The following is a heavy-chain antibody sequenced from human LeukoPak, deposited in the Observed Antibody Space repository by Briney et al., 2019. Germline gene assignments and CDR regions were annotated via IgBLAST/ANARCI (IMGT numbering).Heavy chain of an antibody. CDR3: AELGITMIGGV. D-gene: IGHD3-10*02. J-gene: IGHJ6*04. V-gene: IGHV3-72*01. CDR1: GFTFSDHY. Sequence: GGSLRLSCAASGFTFSDHYMDWVRQAPGKGLQWVGRTRNKANSYTTEYAASVKGRFTISRDDSKNSLYLQMNSLKTEDTAVYYCAELGITMIGGVWGKGTTVTISS. CDR2: TRNKANSYTT.